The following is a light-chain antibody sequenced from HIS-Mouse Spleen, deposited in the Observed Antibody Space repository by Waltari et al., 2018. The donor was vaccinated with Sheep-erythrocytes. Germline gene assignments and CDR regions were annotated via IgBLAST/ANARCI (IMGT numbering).Light chain of an antibody. J-gene: IGLJ1*01. Sequence: QSVLTQPPSASGTPGQRVTISCSGSSSNIGSNTVNWYQQLPGTAPKLLIYSNNEVPSEVPDRFSGSKSGTSASLAISGLQSEDEADYYCAAWDDSLNGYVFGTGTKVTVL. CDR1: SSNIGSNT. V-gene: IGLV1-44*01. CDR3: AAWDDSLNGYV. CDR2: SNN.